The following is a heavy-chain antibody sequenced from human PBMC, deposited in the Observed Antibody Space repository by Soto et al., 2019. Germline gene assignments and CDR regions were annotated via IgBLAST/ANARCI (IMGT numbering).Heavy chain of an antibody. V-gene: IGHV3-33*01. J-gene: IGHJ4*02. D-gene: IGHD3-9*01. CDR2: IWYDGNNK. CDR1: GFTFSDYG. Sequence: PGGSLRLSCAASGFTFSDYGMNWVRQAPGKGLEWVAVIWYDGNNKNYADSVKGRFTVSRDNSKNTLYLKMDSLRTEDTAVYYCVRGTGLVDYWGQGTLVTVSS. CDR3: VRGTGLVDY.